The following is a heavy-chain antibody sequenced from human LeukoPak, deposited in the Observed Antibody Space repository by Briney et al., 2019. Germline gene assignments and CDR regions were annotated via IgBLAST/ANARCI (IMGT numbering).Heavy chain of an antibody. CDR3: ARLGDGDRISPYYYYMDV. Sequence: PSETLSLTCTVSGYSISSGYYWGWIRQPPGKGLEWIGTIYHSGSTYYNPSLNSRVTISVDTSKNQFSLKLSSVTAADTAVYYCARLGDGDRISPYYYYMDVWGKGTTVTISS. V-gene: IGHV4-38-2*02. D-gene: IGHD4-17*01. CDR2: IYHSGST. CDR1: GYSISSGYY. J-gene: IGHJ6*03.